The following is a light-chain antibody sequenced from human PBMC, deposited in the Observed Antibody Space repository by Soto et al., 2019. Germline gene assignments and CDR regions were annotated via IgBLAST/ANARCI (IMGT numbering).Light chain of an antibody. CDR2: EVN. CDR3: CSYAGSSTDV. CDR1: SSDVGSYNL. V-gene: IGLV2-23*02. J-gene: IGLJ1*01. Sequence: QSALTQPASVSGSPGQSITISCTGTSSDVGSYNLVSWYQQHPGKAPKFIIYEVNKRPSGVSNRFSGSKSGKTASLTISGLQAEDEADYYCCSYAGSSTDVFGIGTKVTVL.